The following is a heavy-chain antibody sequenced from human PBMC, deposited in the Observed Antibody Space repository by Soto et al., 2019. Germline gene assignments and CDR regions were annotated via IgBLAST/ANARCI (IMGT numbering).Heavy chain of an antibody. V-gene: IGHV1-8*02. CDR3: ARAFSGSYYGYYYYMDV. CDR1: GYTFTSYD. Sequence: ASVKVSCKASGYTFTSYDINWVRQATGQGLEWMGWMNPNSGNTGYAQKFQGRVTMTRNTSISTAYMELSSLRSEDTAVYYCARAFSGSYYGYYYYMDVWGKGTTVTVSS. D-gene: IGHD1-26*01. CDR2: MNPNSGNT. J-gene: IGHJ6*03.